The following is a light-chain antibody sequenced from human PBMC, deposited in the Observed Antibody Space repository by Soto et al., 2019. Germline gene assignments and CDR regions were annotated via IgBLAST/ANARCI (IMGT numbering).Light chain of an antibody. CDR2: NNN. V-gene: IGLV1-40*01. CDR1: SSNIGAGYD. J-gene: IGLJ3*02. Sequence: QSVLTQPPSVSGAPGQRVTISCTGSSSNIGAGYDVQWYQQLPGTAPKLLISNNNNRPSGVPDRFSGSKSDTSASLAITGIQAEDEVDYYCQSFDRSQSGWVFGGGTNLTVL. CDR3: QSFDRSQSGWV.